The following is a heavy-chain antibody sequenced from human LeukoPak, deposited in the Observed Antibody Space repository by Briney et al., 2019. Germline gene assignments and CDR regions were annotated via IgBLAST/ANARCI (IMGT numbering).Heavy chain of an antibody. CDR1: GYTFTGYY. Sequence: GASVKVSCKASGYTFTGYYMHWVRQAPGQGLEWMGWINPNSGGTNYAQKFQGRVTMTRDTSTSTVYMELSSLRSEDTAVYYCARNVVAAYPNFDYWGQGTLVTVSS. V-gene: IGHV1-2*02. CDR3: ARNVVAAYPNFDY. CDR2: INPNSGGT. D-gene: IGHD2-15*01. J-gene: IGHJ4*02.